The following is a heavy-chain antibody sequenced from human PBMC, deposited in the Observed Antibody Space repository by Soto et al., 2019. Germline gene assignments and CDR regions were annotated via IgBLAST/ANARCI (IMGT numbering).Heavy chain of an antibody. Sequence: PSETLSLTCAVYGGSFSGYYWSWIRQPPGKGLEWIGEINHSGSTNYNPSLKSRVTISVDTSKNQFSLKLSSVTAADTAVYYCARGAVVVPAATHNWFDPWGQGTLVTVSS. D-gene: IGHD2-2*01. V-gene: IGHV4-34*01. CDR1: GGSFSGYY. J-gene: IGHJ5*02. CDR3: ARGAVVVPAATHNWFDP. CDR2: INHSGST.